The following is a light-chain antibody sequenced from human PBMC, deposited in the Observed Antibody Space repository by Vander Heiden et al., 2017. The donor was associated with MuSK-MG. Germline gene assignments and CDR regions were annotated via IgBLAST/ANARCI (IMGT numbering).Light chain of an antibody. J-gene: IGLJ2*01. CDR2: DDD. Sequence: QSVLTQPPSVSAAPGHSFTISRPGSSTNIGKNYISWYQQFPGAAPKLLIHDDDKRASGIPDRISGARSGTSATLGITGLQTGDEADYYCGSWDDSLNIGIFGGGTKLTVL. V-gene: IGLV1-51*01. CDR3: GSWDDSLNIGI. CDR1: STNIGKNY.